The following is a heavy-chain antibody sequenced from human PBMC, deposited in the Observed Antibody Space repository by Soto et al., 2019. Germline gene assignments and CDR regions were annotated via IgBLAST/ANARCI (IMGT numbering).Heavy chain of an antibody. CDR2: VIPVLTTT. CDR3: ARRRYCGYDCYHKHYYGMDV. D-gene: IGHD2-21*02. CDR1: GGTFSSYT. J-gene: IGHJ6*02. V-gene: IGHV1-69*08. Sequence: QVRLVQSGAEVKKPGSSVKVSCMASGGTFSSYTVNWLRQAPGRGLEWMGRVIPVLTTTDYAQKFRGRVTIAADKAANAVYRELTSLSFEDTAVYYCARRRYCGYDCYHKHYYGMDVWGQGTTVTVAS.